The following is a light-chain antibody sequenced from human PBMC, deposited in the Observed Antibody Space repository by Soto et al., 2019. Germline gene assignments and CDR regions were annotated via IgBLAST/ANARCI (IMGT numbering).Light chain of an antibody. Sequence: QSALTQPASVSGSPGQSITISCTGTSSDVGGYNYVSWYQQHPGNAPKLMIYEVSNRPSGVSNRFSGSKSGNTASLTISGLQAEDEADYYCSSYTSNSTHVVFGGGTKVTVL. CDR2: EVS. CDR1: SSDVGGYNY. CDR3: SSYTSNSTHVV. J-gene: IGLJ2*01. V-gene: IGLV2-14*01.